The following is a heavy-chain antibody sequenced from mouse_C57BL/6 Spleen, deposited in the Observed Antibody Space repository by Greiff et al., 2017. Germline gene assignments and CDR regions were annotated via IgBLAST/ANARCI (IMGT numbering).Heavy chain of an antibody. CDR1: GYSITSGYY. Sequence: DVHLVESGPGLVKPSQSLSLTCSVTGYSITSGYYWNWIRQFPGNKLEWMGYISYDGSNNYNPSLKNRISITRDTSKHQFFLKLNSVTTEDTATYYCARAYEGYPWFAYWGQGTLVTVSA. CDR2: ISYDGSN. CDR3: ARAYEGYPWFAY. V-gene: IGHV3-6*01. J-gene: IGHJ3*01. D-gene: IGHD2-3*01.